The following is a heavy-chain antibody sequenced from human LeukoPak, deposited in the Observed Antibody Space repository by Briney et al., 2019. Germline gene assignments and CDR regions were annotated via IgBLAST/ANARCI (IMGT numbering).Heavy chain of an antibody. CDR2: IIPFFGTP. Sequence: RASVKVSCKASGYTFTSYYMHWVRQAPGQGLEWMGGIIPFFGTPSYAQKFHGRVTITADESTNTAYMEVSSLRSEDTALYYCARYKVPPHQDSSMVPGVYYYYGMDVWGLGTTVTVSS. D-gene: IGHD3-10*01. V-gene: IGHV1-69*13. CDR1: GYTFTSYY. CDR3: ARYKVPPHQDSSMVPGVYYYYGMDV. J-gene: IGHJ6*02.